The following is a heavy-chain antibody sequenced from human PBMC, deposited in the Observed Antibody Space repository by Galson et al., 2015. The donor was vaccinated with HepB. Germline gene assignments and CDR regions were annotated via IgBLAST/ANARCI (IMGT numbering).Heavy chain of an antibody. CDR1: GFTFSSYG. CDR2: IWYDGSNK. D-gene: IGHD5-18*01. CDR3: AREGETANGNFDY. J-gene: IGHJ4*02. V-gene: IGHV3-33*01. Sequence: SLRLSCAASGFTFSSYGMRWVRQAPGKGLEWVAVIWYDGSNKYYADSVKGRFTISRDNSKNTLYLQMNSLRAEDTAVYYCAREGETANGNFDYWGQGTLVTVSS.